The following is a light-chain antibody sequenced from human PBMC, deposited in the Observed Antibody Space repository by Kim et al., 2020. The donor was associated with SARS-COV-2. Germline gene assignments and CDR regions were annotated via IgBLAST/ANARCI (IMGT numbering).Light chain of an antibody. CDR3: RQYGSSCPWT. CDR2: GTS. V-gene: IGKV3-20*01. J-gene: IGKJ1*01. Sequence: PGERGTRSCRARQNVSSSYLAWYQQKPGRAPRLLLCGTSSRATGIPDRFSERESGTEFTLPISRLEPEDFAVYYCRQYGSSCPWTFGQGTKVDIK. CDR1: QNVSSSY.